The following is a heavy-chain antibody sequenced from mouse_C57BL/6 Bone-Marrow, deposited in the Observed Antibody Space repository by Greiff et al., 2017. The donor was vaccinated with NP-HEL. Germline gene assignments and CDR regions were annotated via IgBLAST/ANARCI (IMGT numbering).Heavy chain of an antibody. CDR3: ARGARIYYYGSTPFDY. Sequence: VKLQQPGAELVMPGASVKLSCKASGYTFTSYWMHWVKQRPGQGLEWIGEIDPSDSYTNYNQKFKGKSTLTVDKSSSTAYMQLSSLTSEDSAVYYCARGARIYYYGSTPFDYWGQGTTLTVSS. CDR2: IDPSDSYT. CDR1: GYTFTSYW. V-gene: IGHV1-69*01. J-gene: IGHJ2*01. D-gene: IGHD1-1*01.